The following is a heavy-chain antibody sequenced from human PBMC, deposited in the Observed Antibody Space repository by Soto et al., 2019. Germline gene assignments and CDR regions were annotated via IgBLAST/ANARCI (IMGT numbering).Heavy chain of an antibody. D-gene: IGHD2-21*01. CDR2: IYHSGRT. CDR1: GDSVSFGSYY. CDR3: AREFPYGEDY. V-gene: IGHV4-61*01. Sequence: SETLSLTCTVSGDSVSFGSYYWSWIRQPPGKGLEWIGYIYHSGRTNYNPSLKSRITISLDTSKNQFSLKLSAVTAADTVVYYCAREFPYGEDYWGQGTPDTAS. J-gene: IGHJ4*02.